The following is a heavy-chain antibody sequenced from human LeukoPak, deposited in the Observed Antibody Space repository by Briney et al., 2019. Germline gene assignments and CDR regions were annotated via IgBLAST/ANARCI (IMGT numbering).Heavy chain of an antibody. D-gene: IGHD1/OR15-1a*01. J-gene: IGHJ3*02. V-gene: IGHV4-39*01. CDR3: ARHSRGEQFDI. Sequence: SETLSLTCTVSGGSISSGSYYWGWIRQPPGKGLEWIGSIYYSGSTYYNPSLKSRVTISVDTSKNQFSLKLSSVTAADTAVYYCARHSRGEQFDIWGQGTMVTVSS. CDR1: GGSISSGSYY. CDR2: IYYSGST.